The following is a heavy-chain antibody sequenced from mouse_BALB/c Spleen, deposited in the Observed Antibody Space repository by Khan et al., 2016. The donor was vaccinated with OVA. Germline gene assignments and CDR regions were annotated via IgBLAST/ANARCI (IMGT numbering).Heavy chain of an antibody. V-gene: IGHV9-1*02. CDR1: GYTFTNYG. D-gene: IGHD6-2*01. J-gene: IGHJ1*01. CDR3: ARISSYWYSDV. CDR2: INTYTGEP. Sequence: LVESGPELKKPGETVKISCKASGYTFTNYGINWVKQAPGKGLKWMGWINTYTGEPTYADDFKGRFDFSLETSASTAYLQINNLKNGDMTTYFCARISSYWYSDVWGAGTTVTVSS.